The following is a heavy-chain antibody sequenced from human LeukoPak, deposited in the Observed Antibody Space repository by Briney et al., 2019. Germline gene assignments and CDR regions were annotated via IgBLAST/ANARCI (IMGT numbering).Heavy chain of an antibody. Sequence: GGSLRLSCAASGFIFRNHGMHWVRQAPGKGLEWVAFVHFDSSHQYYVDSVKGRFTVSRDNAKNSLYLQMNSLRAEDTAVYYCARSGDCSSTSCYPRYYYYYMDVWGKGTTVTVSS. J-gene: IGHJ6*03. CDR1: GFIFRNHG. V-gene: IGHV3-30*02. D-gene: IGHD2-2*01. CDR3: ARSGDCSSTSCYPRYYYYYMDV. CDR2: VHFDSSHQ.